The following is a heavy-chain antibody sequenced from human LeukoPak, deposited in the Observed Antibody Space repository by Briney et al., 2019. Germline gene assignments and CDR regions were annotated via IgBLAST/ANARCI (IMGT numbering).Heavy chain of an antibody. J-gene: IGHJ4*02. CDR1: GFTFSSYW. D-gene: IGHD3-3*01. CDR3: ARDQDFWSGYFFDY. CDR2: IKQDGSEK. Sequence: GGSLRLSCAASGFTFSSYWMCWGRQAPGKGLEWVANIKQDGSEKYDGDAVKGRFTISRDNAKNSLYLQMNSLRAEDTAVYYCARDQDFWSGYFFDYWGQGTLVTVSS. V-gene: IGHV3-7*01.